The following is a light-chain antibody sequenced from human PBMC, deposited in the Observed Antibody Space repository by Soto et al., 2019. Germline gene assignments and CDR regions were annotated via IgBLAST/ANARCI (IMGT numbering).Light chain of an antibody. J-gene: IGLJ3*02. CDR1: NSDVGTYDL. CDR3: CSYVGGSTYAL. V-gene: IGLV2-23*02. CDR2: EVN. Sequence: QSALTQPASVSGSLGQSITISCTGTNSDVGTYDLVSWYQQHPGKAPKLMIFEVNKRPSGVSNRFSGSKSGNTASLTISGLQAEDESDYYCCSYVGGSTYALFGGGTKLTVL.